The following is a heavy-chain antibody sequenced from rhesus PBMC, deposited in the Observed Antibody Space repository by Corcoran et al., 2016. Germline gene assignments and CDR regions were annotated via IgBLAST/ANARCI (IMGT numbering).Heavy chain of an antibody. CDR2: VGGSSGST. CDR1: GGSISGYW. Sequence: QVQLQESGPGLVKPSETLSLTCAVPGGSISGYWCGWIRQPPGKGLEWMGYVGGSSGSTYYNPSLKSRVTISTDTSKNQFSLKLSSVTAADTAAYYCAIDLLWGQGVLVTVSS. V-gene: IGHV4-165*01. CDR3: AIDLL. D-gene: IGHD2-15*01. J-gene: IGHJ4*01.